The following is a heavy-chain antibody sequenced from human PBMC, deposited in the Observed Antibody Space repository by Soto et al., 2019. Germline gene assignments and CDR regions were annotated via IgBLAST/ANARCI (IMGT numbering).Heavy chain of an antibody. J-gene: IGHJ4*02. V-gene: IGHV5-51*01. D-gene: IGHD3-10*01. CDR2: IYPGDSAI. Sequence: GESLKISCRTSGYIFSTYWIGWVRQTPEKGLEWVGIIYPGDSAIRNNPSVKGNVTSKFNKYITTPFLHWRHLKASDTARYYCARFGSGGAEYWGQGTPVTVSS. CDR3: ARFGSGGAEY. CDR1: GYIFSTYW.